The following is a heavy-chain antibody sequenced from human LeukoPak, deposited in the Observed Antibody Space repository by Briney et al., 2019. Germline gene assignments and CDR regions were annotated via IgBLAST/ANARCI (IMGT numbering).Heavy chain of an antibody. CDR2: IIPIFGTA. CDR3: ARDPPVRSSWYSDYFDY. V-gene: IGHV1-69*06. D-gene: IGHD6-13*01. Sequence: SVKVSCKASGGTFSSYALSWVRQAPGQGLEWMGGIIPIFGTANYAQKFQGRVTITADKSTSTAYMELSSLRSEDTAVYYCARDPPVRSSWYSDYFDYWGQGTLVTVSS. J-gene: IGHJ4*02. CDR1: GGTFSSYA.